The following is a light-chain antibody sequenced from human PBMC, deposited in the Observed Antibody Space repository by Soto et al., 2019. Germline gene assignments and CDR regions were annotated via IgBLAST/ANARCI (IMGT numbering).Light chain of an antibody. CDR3: QKYNSALGIT. CDR2: AAS. CDR1: QGISNY. Sequence: DIQMTQSPSSLSASVGDRVTITCRASQGISNYLAWYQQKPGKVPKLLIYAASTLQSGVPSRFSGSGSGTDFTLTISSLQPEDVATSYCQKYNSALGITFGPGTKVDIK. J-gene: IGKJ3*01. V-gene: IGKV1-27*01.